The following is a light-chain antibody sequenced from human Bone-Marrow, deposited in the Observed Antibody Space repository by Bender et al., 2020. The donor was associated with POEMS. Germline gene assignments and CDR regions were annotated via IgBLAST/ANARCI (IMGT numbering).Light chain of an antibody. CDR2: SNN. V-gene: IGLV1-44*01. CDR1: SSNFGNNA. Sequence: SGTSSNFGNNAANWYQHVPGTAPKLLIYSNNQRPSGVPDRFSASTSDTSASLAISGLHSDDEADYYCSSWDDSLNGWVFGGGTKLTVL. CDR3: SSWDDSLNGWV. J-gene: IGLJ3*02.